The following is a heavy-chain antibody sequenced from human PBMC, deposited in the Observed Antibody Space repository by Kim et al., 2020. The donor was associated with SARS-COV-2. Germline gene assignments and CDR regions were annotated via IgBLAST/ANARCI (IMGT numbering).Heavy chain of an antibody. Sequence: GGSLRLSCAASGFAFSSFWMSWVRQAPGKGLEWVANIKQDGSETYYVDSVKGRFTISRDNAKNSLYLQMNSLRAEDTALFYCARGGRSKDSWGQGTLVTVSS. CDR1: GFAFSSFW. CDR3: ARGGRSKDS. CDR2: IKQDGSET. V-gene: IGHV3-7*01. J-gene: IGHJ4*02. D-gene: IGHD1-26*01.